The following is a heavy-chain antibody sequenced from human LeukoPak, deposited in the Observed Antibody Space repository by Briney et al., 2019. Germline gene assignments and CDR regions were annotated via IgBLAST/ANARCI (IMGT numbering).Heavy chain of an antibody. Sequence: GGSLRLSCAASGFTFSSYAMSWVRQAPGKGLEWVSAISGSGGSTYYADSVKGRFTISRDNSKNTLYLQMNSLRAEDTAVYYCARDISSPPYFDYWGQGTLVTVSS. CDR1: GFTFSSYA. CDR3: ARDISSPPYFDY. V-gene: IGHV3-23*01. J-gene: IGHJ4*02. CDR2: ISGSGGST.